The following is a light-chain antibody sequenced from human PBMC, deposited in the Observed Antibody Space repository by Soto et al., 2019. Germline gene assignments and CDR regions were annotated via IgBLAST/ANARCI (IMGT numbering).Light chain of an antibody. Sequence: QSALTQPASVSGSPVQSITLSCTGTSSDVGAYNYVSWYQQHPGKAPKLMIYEVSNRPSGVSNRFSGSKSGNTASLIISGLQAEDEADYYCSSYTSSSTPYVFGTGTKLTVL. CDR3: SSYTSSSTPYV. CDR1: SSDVGAYNY. CDR2: EVS. V-gene: IGLV2-14*01. J-gene: IGLJ1*01.